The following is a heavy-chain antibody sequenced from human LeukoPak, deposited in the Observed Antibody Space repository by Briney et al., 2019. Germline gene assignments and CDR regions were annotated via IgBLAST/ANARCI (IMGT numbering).Heavy chain of an antibody. CDR1: GYTFTSYD. Sequence: ASVKVSCKASGYTFTSYDINWVRQATGQGLEWMGWMNPNSGNTGYAQKFQGRVTITRNTSISTAYMELSSLRSEDTAVYYCARSLFDIVVVPAAIPFDYWGQGTLVTVSS. D-gene: IGHD2-2*02. CDR2: MNPNSGNT. J-gene: IGHJ4*02. V-gene: IGHV1-8*03. CDR3: ARSLFDIVVVPAAIPFDY.